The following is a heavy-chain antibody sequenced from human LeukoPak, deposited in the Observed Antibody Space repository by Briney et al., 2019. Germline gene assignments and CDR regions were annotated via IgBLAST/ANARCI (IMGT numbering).Heavy chain of an antibody. CDR3: AGGYGDYDVYHY. Sequence: SETLSLTCTVSGGSISSYYWSWIRQPPGKGLEWIGSIYSSGSTYYNPSLKSRVTISVDTSKNQFSLKLTSVTAADTAMYYCAGGYGDYDVYHYWGQGTLVTVSS. D-gene: IGHD5-12*01. V-gene: IGHV4-59*05. CDR1: GGSISSYY. CDR2: IYSSGST. J-gene: IGHJ4*02.